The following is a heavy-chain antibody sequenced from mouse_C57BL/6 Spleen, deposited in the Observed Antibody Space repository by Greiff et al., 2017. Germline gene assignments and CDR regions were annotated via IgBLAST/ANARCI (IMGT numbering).Heavy chain of an antibody. V-gene: IGHV1-55*01. CDR1: GYTFTSYW. D-gene: IGHD2-4*01. Sequence: QVQLQQPGAELVKPGASVKMSCKASGYTFTSYWITWVKQRPGQGLEWIGDIYPGSGSTNYNEKFKSKDTLTVDTSSSTAYMQLSSLTSEDAAVYYCAIYYDYDGLFAYWGQGTLVTVSA. J-gene: IGHJ3*01. CDR2: IYPGSGST. CDR3: AIYYDYDGLFAY.